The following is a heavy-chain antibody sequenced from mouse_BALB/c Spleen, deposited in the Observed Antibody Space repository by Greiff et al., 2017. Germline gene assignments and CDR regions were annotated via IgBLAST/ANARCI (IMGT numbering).Heavy chain of an antibody. V-gene: IGHV5-4*02. CDR3: AGGVCAH. J-gene: IGHJ3*01. CDR1: GFTFSDYY. Sequence: EVQGVESGGGLVKPGGSLKLSCAASGFTFSDYYMYWVRQTPEKRLEWVATISDGGSYTYYPDSVKGRFTISRDNAKNNLYLQMSSLKSEDTAMYYCAGGVCAHWGQGSLDSVSA. CDR2: ISDGGSYT.